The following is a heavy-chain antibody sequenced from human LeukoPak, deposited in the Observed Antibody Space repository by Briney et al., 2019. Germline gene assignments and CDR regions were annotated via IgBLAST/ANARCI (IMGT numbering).Heavy chain of an antibody. CDR3: AKDFPGGAVAGYFDY. J-gene: IGHJ4*02. CDR1: GFTFSSYG. D-gene: IGHD6-19*01. Sequence: GRSLRLSCAASGFTFSSYGMHWVRQAPGKGLEWVAVIWYDGSDKYYADSVKGRFTISRDNSKNTLYLQMNSLRAEGTAVYYCAKDFPGGAVAGYFDYWGQGTLVTVPS. V-gene: IGHV3-33*06. CDR2: IWYDGSDK.